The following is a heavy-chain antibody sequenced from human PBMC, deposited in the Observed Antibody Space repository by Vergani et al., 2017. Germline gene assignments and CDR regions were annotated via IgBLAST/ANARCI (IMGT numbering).Heavy chain of an antibody. V-gene: IGHV4-38-2*01. CDR1: GYSISSGYY. D-gene: IGHD6-13*01. Sequence: QVQLQESGPGLVKPSETLSLTCAVSGYSISSGYYWGWIRQPPGKGLEWIGSIYHSGSTYYNPSLKSRVTISVDTSKNQFSLKLSSVTAADTAVYYCAGFCIAAAGTDAFDIWGQGTMVTVSS. J-gene: IGHJ3*02. CDR2: IYHSGST. CDR3: AGFCIAAAGTDAFDI.